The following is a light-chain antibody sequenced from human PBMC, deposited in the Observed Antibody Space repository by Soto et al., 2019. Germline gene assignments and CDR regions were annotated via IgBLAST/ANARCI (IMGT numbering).Light chain of an antibody. CDR3: QQYGSSLWT. Sequence: EIVLTQSPATLSLSPGERATLSCRASPSVTNYLAWYQQKPGQAPRLLIHGASSRATGIPDRFSGSGSGTDFTLTISRLEPEDFAVYYCQQYGSSLWTFGQGTKVDIK. CDR2: GAS. V-gene: IGKV3-20*01. CDR1: PSVTNY. J-gene: IGKJ1*01.